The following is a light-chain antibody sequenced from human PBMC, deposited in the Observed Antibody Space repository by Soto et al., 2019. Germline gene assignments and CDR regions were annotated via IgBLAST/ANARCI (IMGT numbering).Light chain of an antibody. J-gene: IGLJ2*01. V-gene: IGLV2-14*01. CDR2: EVS. CDR3: SSYTSSSTLVV. CDR1: TSDVGAYEY. Sequence: QSALTQPASVSGSPGQSITISCTGTTSDVGAYEYVSWYQQHPGKAPQVIIYEVSNRPSGVSNRFSGSKSGNTASLTISGLQAEDEADYYCSSYTSSSTLVVFGGGTKLTVL.